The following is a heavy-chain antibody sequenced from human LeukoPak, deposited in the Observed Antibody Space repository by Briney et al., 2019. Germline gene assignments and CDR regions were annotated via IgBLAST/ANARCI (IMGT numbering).Heavy chain of an antibody. D-gene: IGHD2-15*01. Sequence: PGGSLRLSCAASGFTFSSYGMHWVRQAPGKGLEWVAFIRYDGSNKYYADSVKGRFTISRDNSKNTLYLQMNSLRAEDTAVYYCAKARGYCSGGSCLTYYYYYMDVWGKGTTVTVSS. CDR3: AKARGYCSGGSCLTYYYYYMDV. CDR1: GFTFSSYG. J-gene: IGHJ6*03. CDR2: IRYDGSNK. V-gene: IGHV3-30*02.